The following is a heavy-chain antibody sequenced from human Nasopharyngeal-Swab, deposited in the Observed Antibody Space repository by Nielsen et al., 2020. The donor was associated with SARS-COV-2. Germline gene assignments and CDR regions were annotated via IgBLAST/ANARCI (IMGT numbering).Heavy chain of an antibody. CDR3: AKDYYGSGSYLGWLSGPEYYFDY. J-gene: IGHJ4*02. CDR2: ISYDGSNK. D-gene: IGHD3-10*01. V-gene: IGHV3-30*18. Sequence: GGSLRLSCAASGFTFSSYGMHWVRQAPGKGLEWVAVISYDGSNKYYADSVKGRFTISRDNSKNTLYLQMNRLRAEDTAVYYCAKDYYGSGSYLGWLSGPEYYFDYWGQGTLVTVSS. CDR1: GFTFSSYG.